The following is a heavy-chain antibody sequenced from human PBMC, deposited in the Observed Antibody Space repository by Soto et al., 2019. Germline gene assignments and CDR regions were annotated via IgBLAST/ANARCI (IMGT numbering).Heavy chain of an antibody. J-gene: IGHJ6*02. CDR2: IYYSGST. Sequence: SETLSLTCTVSGGSISSSSYYWGWIRQPPGKGLEWIGSIYYSGSTYYNPSLKSRVTISVDTSKNQFSLKLSSVTAADTAVYYCTRDLWGYCGTDCYPMDVWGQGTTVTVSS. V-gene: IGHV4-39*02. CDR3: TRDLWGYCGTDCYPMDV. D-gene: IGHD2-21*02. CDR1: GGSISSSSYY.